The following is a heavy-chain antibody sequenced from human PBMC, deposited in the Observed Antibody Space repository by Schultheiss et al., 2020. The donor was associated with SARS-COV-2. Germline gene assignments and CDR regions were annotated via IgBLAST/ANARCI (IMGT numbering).Heavy chain of an antibody. CDR1: GFTFSSYA. D-gene: IGHD3-16*01. CDR2: ISSNGGST. J-gene: IGHJ4*02. V-gene: IGHV3-64D*06. Sequence: GESLKISCSASGFTFSSYAMHWVRQAPGKGLEYVSAISSNGGSTYYADSVKGRFTISRDNSKNTLYLQMSSLRAEDTAVYYCVKDRVGEFDYWGQGTLVTVSS. CDR3: VKDRVGEFDY.